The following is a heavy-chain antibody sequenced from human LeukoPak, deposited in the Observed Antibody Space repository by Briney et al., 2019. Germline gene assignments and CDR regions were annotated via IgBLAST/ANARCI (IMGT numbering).Heavy chain of an antibody. CDR3: ARGGLFKYFFDY. CDR1: GFTFSSYW. Sequence: GGSLRLSCAASGFTFSSYWMHWVRQAPGKGLVWVSRINSDGSSTSYADSVKGRFTISRDNAKNMLYLQMNSLRAEDTAVYYRARGGLFKYFFDYWGQGTPVTVSS. J-gene: IGHJ4*02. CDR2: INSDGSST. V-gene: IGHV3-74*01. D-gene: IGHD2-15*01.